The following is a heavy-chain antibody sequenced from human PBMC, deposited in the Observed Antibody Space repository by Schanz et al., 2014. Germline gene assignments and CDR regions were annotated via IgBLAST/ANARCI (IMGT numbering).Heavy chain of an antibody. D-gene: IGHD6-13*01. CDR3: DEDAEAAAGSDY. Sequence: QVQLVQSGAEAKKPGASVKVSCKASGYTFTSYYMHWVRQAPGQGLDWMARINPSGGSTSYAQKYQAYDTVARDRSSTTVYIKPSSLRSQHTAMYSCDEDAEAAAGSDYWGQGTLVTVSS. CDR1: GYTFTSYY. CDR2: INPSGGST. V-gene: IGHV1-46*03. J-gene: IGHJ4*02.